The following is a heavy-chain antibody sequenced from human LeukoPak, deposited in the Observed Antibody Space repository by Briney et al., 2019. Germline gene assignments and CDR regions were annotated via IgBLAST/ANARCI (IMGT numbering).Heavy chain of an antibody. CDR2: IYYSGST. D-gene: IGHD1-26*01. V-gene: IGHV4-59*01. Sequence: PSETLSLTCTVSGGSISSYYWSWIRQPPGKGLEWIGYIYYSGSTNYNPSLKSRVTISVDTSKNQFSLKLSSVTAADTAVYYCARAARVWELLGYYFDYWGQGTLVTVSS. J-gene: IGHJ4*02. CDR1: GGSISSYY. CDR3: ARAARVWELLGYYFDY.